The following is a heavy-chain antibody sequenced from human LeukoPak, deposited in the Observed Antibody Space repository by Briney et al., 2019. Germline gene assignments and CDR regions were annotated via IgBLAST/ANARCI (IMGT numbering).Heavy chain of an antibody. V-gene: IGHV3-23*01. Sequence: PGGSLRLSCAAFGFTFSSYAMSWVRQAPGKGLEWVSAISGSGGSTYYADSVKGRFTISRDNSKNTLYLQMNSLRAEDTAVYYCARVADYYYGMDVWGQGTTVTVSS. J-gene: IGHJ6*02. CDR3: ARVADYYYGMDV. CDR2: ISGSGGST. CDR1: GFTFSSYA.